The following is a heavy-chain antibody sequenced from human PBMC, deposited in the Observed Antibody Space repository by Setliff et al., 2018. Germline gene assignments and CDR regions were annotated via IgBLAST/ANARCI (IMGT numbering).Heavy chain of an antibody. CDR2: INPKTGGT. V-gene: IGHV1-2*04. J-gene: IGHJ3*01. D-gene: IGHD3-16*01. CDR1: GYAFTDNY. CDR3: ARSDHLVVDGFDV. Sequence: ASVKVSCKTSGYAFTDNYIHWVRQAPGQGLEWMGWINPKTGGTNLAQKFQGWVSMTRDTSITTAYMELSRLTSDDMAVYFCARSDHLVVDGFDVWGQATMVTVSS.